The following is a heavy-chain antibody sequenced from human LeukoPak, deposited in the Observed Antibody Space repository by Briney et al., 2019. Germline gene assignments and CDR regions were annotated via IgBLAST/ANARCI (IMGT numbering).Heavy chain of an antibody. CDR2: IYHSGNT. J-gene: IGHJ4*02. D-gene: IGHD2-15*01. CDR3: ARVVVVTATPVNYFDY. Sequence: SGTLSLTCAVSGVSISSSNWWSWVRQPPGKGLEWIGEIYHSGNTNYNPSLKSRVTISVDKSKNQFSLKLTSVTAADTAVYYCARVVVVTATPVNYFDYWGQGTLVTVSS. CDR1: GVSISSSNW. V-gene: IGHV4-4*02.